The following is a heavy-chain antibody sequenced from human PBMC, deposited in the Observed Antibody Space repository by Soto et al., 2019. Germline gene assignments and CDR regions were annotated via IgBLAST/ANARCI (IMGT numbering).Heavy chain of an antibody. V-gene: IGHV3-30*18. J-gene: IGHJ4*02. CDR3: AKEQLAMTVVVADYFDS. D-gene: IGHD3-22*01. CDR1: GFTFSTYG. Sequence: QVQLVESGGGVVQLGKSLRLSCAASGFTFSTYGIHWVRQAPGKGLEWVALISYDGGSKYYGDSVKGRFIISRDNSHNTVSLQMNSLRADDTAVYFCAKEQLAMTVVVADYFDSWGQGTLVTVSS. CDR2: ISYDGGSK.